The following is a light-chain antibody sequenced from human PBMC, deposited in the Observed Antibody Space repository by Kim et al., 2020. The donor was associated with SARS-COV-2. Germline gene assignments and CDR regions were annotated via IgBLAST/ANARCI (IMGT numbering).Light chain of an antibody. CDR1: SSNIGSNP. CDR2: TNN. V-gene: IGLV1-44*01. J-gene: IGLJ2*01. CDR3: AAWDDSLNGVV. Sequence: SELTQRPSASGTPGQRVTISCSGSSSNIGSNPVNWYQQFPGTAPKLLIYTNNQWPSGVPDRFSGSKSGTSASLAISGRQSEDEADYYCAAWDDSLNGVVFGGGTQLTVL.